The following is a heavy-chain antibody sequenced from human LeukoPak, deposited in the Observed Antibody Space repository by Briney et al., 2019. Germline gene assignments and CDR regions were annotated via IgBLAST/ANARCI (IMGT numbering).Heavy chain of an antibody. J-gene: IGHJ4*02. V-gene: IGHV3-33*01. CDR1: GFTFSSYG. D-gene: IGHD3-22*01. CDR2: IWYDGSNK. CDR3: ARGGYYYDSSGYSFFDY. Sequence: PGGSLRLSCAASGFTFSSYGMHWVRQAPGKGLEGVAVIWYDGSNKYYADSVKGRFTISRDNSKNTLYLQMNSLRAEDTAVYYCARGGYYYDSSGYSFFDYWGQGTLVTVSS.